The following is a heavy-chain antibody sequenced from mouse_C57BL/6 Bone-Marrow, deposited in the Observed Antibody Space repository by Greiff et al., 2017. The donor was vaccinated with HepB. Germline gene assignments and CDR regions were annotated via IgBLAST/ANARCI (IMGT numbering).Heavy chain of an antibody. CDR1: GFTFSSYG. D-gene: IGHD1-1*01. CDR2: ISSGGSYT. J-gene: IGHJ4*01. V-gene: IGHV5-6*01. CDR3: ARHDTTVVAIYYYAMDY. Sequence: VQLKESGGDLVKPGGSLKLSCAASGFTFSSYGMSWVRQTPDKRLEWVATISSGGSYTYYPDSVKGRFTIFRDNAKNTLYLQMSSLKSEDTAMYYCARHDTTVVAIYYYAMDYWGQGTSVTVSS.